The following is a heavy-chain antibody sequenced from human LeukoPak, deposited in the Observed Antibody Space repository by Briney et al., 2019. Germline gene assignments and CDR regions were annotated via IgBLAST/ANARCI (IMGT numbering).Heavy chain of an antibody. CDR2: IYYSGST. D-gene: IGHD3-10*01. V-gene: IGHV4-39*07. Sequence: SETLSLTCTVSGGSISSSSYYWGWIRQPPGKGLEWIGSIYYSGSTYYNPSLKSRVTISVDTSKNQFSLKLSSVTAADTAVYYCASPGWFGEFFDYWGQGTLVTVSS. CDR1: GGSISSSSYY. J-gene: IGHJ4*02. CDR3: ASPGWFGEFFDY.